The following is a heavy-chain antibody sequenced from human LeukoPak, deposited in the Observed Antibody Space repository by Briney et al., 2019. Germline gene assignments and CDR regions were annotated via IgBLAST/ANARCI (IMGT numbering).Heavy chain of an antibody. J-gene: IGHJ4*02. V-gene: IGHV4-61*02. CDR1: GGSISSGSYY. D-gene: IGHD6-13*01. CDR2: IYTSGST. CDR3: ARTLPTGTAAGTFDY. Sequence: PSQTLSLTCTVSGGSISSGSYYWSWIRQPAGTGLEWIGRIYTSGSTNYNPSLKSRVTISVDTSKNQFSLKLSSVTAADTAVYYCARTLPTGTAAGTFDYWGQGTLVTVSS.